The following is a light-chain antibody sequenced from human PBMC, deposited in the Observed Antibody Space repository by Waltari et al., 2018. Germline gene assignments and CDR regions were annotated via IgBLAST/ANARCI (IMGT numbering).Light chain of an antibody. J-gene: IGKJ1*01. CDR2: GAS. Sequence: DIQMTQSPSSLSAAVGDTVTITCRASQSITTYLNWYQQKAGKAPEFLIFGASSLQTGVPSRFSGSGSGTDLTLTINTLQPEYFATYYCQQTYSTPPWTCGQGTNMEI. CDR3: QQTYSTPPWT. V-gene: IGKV1-39*01. CDR1: QSITTY.